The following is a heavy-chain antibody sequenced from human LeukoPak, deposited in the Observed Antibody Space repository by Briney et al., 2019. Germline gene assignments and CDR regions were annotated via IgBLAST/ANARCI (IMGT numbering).Heavy chain of an antibody. CDR2: MNPNSGNT. D-gene: IGHD3-3*01. J-gene: IGHJ4*02. CDR3: ARAKVGNVLRFLEWLSAHYFDY. CDR1: GYTFTSYD. Sequence: GASVKVSCKASGYTFTSYDINWVRQATGQGLEWMGWMNPNSGNTGYAQKFQGRVTINRDTSISTAYMELSSLRSEDTAVYYCARAKVGNVLRFLEWLSAHYFDYWGQGTLVTVSS. V-gene: IGHV1-8*03.